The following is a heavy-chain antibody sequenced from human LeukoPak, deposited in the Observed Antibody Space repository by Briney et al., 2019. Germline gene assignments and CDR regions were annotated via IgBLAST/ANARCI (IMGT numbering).Heavy chain of an antibody. Sequence: GRSLRLSCAASGFTFDDYAMHWVRQAPGKGLEWVSGISWNSGSIGYADSVKGRFTISRDNAKNSLYLQMNSLRAEDTALYYCAKDISTLGTVAGNFDYWGQGTLVTVSS. V-gene: IGHV3-9*01. CDR1: GFTFDDYA. J-gene: IGHJ4*02. CDR3: AKDISTLGTVAGNFDY. D-gene: IGHD6-19*01. CDR2: ISWNSGSI.